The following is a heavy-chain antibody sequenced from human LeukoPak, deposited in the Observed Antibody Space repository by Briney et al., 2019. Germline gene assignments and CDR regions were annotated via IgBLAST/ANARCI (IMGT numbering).Heavy chain of an antibody. J-gene: IGHJ4*02. CDR3: ARIHSAAGTFHFAHFDY. V-gene: IGHV3-48*03. D-gene: IGHD6-13*01. Sequence: GGSLRLSCAASGFTFSSYEMNWVRQAPGKGLEWVSYISSRGTSIHHADSVKGRFTISRDNAKNSLYLQMNSLRAEDTAVYYCARIHSAAGTFHFAHFDYWGQGTLVTVSS. CDR2: ISSRGTSI. CDR1: GFTFSSYE.